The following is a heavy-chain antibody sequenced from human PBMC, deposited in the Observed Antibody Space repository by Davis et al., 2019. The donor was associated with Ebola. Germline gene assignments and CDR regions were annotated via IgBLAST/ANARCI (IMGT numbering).Heavy chain of an antibody. CDR3: ARGDDYIPFDY. D-gene: IGHD5-24*01. CDR1: GFISSNYG. J-gene: IGHJ4*02. Sequence: LSLTCAASGFISSNYGMRWVREAPGKRLGWGAHIRYDGTKLYSGHSPKVRFTVSRDNFKNTLYLQINSLRAEDTAVHYCARGDDYIPFDYWGQGTLVTGYS. CDR2: IRYDGTKL. V-gene: IGHV3-33*01.